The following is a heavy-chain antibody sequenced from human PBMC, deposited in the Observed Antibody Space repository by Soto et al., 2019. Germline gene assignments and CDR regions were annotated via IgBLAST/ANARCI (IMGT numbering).Heavy chain of an antibody. Sequence: GGSLRLSCAASGFTFSSYWMHWVRQAPGKGLVWVSRINSDGSSTSYADSVKGRFTISRDNAKNTLYLQMNSLRAEDTAAYYYARGVRCICHDCSSIRCYTSLYYGMDVWGQGTMVTVSS. V-gene: IGHV3-74*01. CDR2: INSDGSST. CDR1: GFTFSSYW. J-gene: IGHJ6*02. D-gene: IGHD2-2*02. CDR3: ARGVRCICHDCSSIRCYTSLYYGMDV.